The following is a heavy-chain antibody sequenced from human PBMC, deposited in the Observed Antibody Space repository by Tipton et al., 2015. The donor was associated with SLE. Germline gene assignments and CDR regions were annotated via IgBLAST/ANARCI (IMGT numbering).Heavy chain of an antibody. D-gene: IGHD3-10*01. CDR3: ARGDGITMVQGQDYFDY. CDR1: GGSFSGYY. Sequence: TLSLTCAVYGGSFSGYYWSWIRQPPGKGLEWIGEINHSGSTNYNPSLKSRVTISVDTSKNQFSRKLSSVTAADTAVYYCARGDGITMVQGQDYFDYWGQGTLVTVSS. CDR2: INHSGST. J-gene: IGHJ4*02. V-gene: IGHV4-34*01.